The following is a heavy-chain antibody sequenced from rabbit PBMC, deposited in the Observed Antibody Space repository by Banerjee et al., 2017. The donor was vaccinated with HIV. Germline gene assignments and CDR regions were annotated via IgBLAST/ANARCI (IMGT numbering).Heavy chain of an antibody. Sequence: QEQLEESGGDLVKPEGSLTLTCTASGFSFSSTYWICWVRQAPGKGLEWIACIPTNAGTTYYASWAKGRFTISKTSSTAVTLQMTSLTAADTATYFCARVGLGGVGVVTRLDLWGPGTLVTVS. CDR3: ARVGLGGVGVVTRLDL. CDR1: GFSFSSTYW. CDR2: IPTNAGTT. V-gene: IGHV1S45*01. D-gene: IGHD4-1*01. J-gene: IGHJ3*01.